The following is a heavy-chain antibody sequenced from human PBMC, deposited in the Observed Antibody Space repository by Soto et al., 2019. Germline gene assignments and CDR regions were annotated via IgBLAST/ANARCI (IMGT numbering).Heavy chain of an antibody. V-gene: IGHV2-5*02. D-gene: IGHD3-9*01. CDR3: AHMKVLTSPYYYGMDV. CDR1: GFSLSTSGVG. J-gene: IGHJ6*02. CDR2: IYWDDDK. Sequence: QITLKESGPTLVKPTQTLTLTCTFSGFSLSTSGVGVGWIRQPPGKALEWLALIYWDDDKRYSPSLKTRLTITKDTSKNQVVLTMTNMDPVDTATYYCAHMKVLTSPYYYGMDVWGQGTTVTVSS.